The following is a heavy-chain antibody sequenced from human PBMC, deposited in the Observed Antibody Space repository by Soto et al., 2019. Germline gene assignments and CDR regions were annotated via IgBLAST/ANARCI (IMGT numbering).Heavy chain of an antibody. Sequence: GVLRLSCAASGFTFSSYAMSWVRQAPGKGLEWVSAISGSGGSTYYADSVEGRLTISRDNSKNTLYLQMNSLRAEDTAVYYCANIGPPVFDWLFPFDIWGQGTMVTVSS. V-gene: IGHV3-23*01. CDR1: GFTFSSYA. CDR2: ISGSGGST. J-gene: IGHJ3*02. D-gene: IGHD3-9*01. CDR3: ANIGPPVFDWLFPFDI.